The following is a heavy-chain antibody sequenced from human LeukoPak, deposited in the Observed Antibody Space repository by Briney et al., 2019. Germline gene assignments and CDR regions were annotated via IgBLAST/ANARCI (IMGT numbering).Heavy chain of an antibody. V-gene: IGHV3-30*18. CDR2: ISYDGSNK. CDR1: GFTFSSYG. Sequence: PGGSLRLSCAASGFTFSSYGMHWVRQAPGRGLEWVAVISYDGSNKYYADSVKGRFTISRDNSKNTLYLQMNSLRAEDTAVYYCAKDLPWSPRLFDYWGQGTLVTVSS. J-gene: IGHJ4*02. CDR3: AKDLPWSPRLFDY. D-gene: IGHD1-1*01.